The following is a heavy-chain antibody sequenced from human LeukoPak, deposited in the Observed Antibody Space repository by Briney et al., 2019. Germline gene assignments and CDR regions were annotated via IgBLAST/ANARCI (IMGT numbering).Heavy chain of an antibody. CDR3: ARASTEYAVTDGFDT. CDR2: VSFGSSYI. CDR1: GFTFKDYT. V-gene: IGHV3-21*06. J-gene: IGHJ5*02. D-gene: IGHD4-17*01. Sequence: GGSLRLSCAASGFTFKDYTMSWVRQSPGKGLQWVSYVSFGSSYISYADSLKGRFTISRDDAKSSVYLEMTSLRTDDTAVYYCARASTEYAVTDGFDTWGPGTLVTVSS.